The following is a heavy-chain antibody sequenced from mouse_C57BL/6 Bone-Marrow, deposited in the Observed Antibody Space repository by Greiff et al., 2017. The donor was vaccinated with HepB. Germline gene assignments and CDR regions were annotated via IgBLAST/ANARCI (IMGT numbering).Heavy chain of an antibody. CDR2: ISYDGSN. J-gene: IGHJ3*01. V-gene: IGHV3-6*01. Sequence: EVKLQESGPGLVKPSQSLSLTCSVTGYSITSGYYWNWIRQFPGNKLEWMGYISYDGSNNYNPSLKNRISITRDTSKNQFFLKLNSVTTEDTATYYCARDVAQATAWFAYWGQGTLVTVSA. D-gene: IGHD3-2*02. CDR1: GYSITSGYY. CDR3: ARDVAQATAWFAY.